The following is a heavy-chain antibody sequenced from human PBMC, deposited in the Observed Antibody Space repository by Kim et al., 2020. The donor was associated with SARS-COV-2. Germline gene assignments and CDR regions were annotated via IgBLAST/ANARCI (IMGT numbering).Heavy chain of an antibody. J-gene: IGHJ3*02. V-gene: IGHV3-9*01. CDR1: GFSFDDHA. CDR2: ISWNSGSR. CDR3: AKKSSGYHGDAFDI. Sequence: GGSLRLSCVASGFSFDDHAMHWVRQAPGKGLEWVSGISWNSGSRGYADSVKGRFTISRDNAKNSLYLQMNSLRAEDTALYYCAKKSSGYHGDAFDIWGQGTKGPVSS. D-gene: IGHD3-22*01.